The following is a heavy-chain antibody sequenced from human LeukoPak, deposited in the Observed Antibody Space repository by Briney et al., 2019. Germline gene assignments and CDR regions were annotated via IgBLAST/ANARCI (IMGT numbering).Heavy chain of an antibody. CDR2: IHYSGST. D-gene: IGHD6-13*01. CDR1: GGSINTYY. Sequence: SETLSLTCTVSGGSINTYYWTWIRQPPGKGLEWIGYIHYSGSTNYNPSLKSRLTISVDTSKNQFSLKVTSVTAADTAVYYCARDGAAAGSWFDPWGQGTLVTVFS. J-gene: IGHJ5*02. V-gene: IGHV4-59*01. CDR3: ARDGAAAGSWFDP.